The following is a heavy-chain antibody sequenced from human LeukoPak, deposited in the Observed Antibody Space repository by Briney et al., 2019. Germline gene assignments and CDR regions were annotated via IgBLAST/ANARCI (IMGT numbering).Heavy chain of an antibody. CDR3: ARGLCTSTSCYQGPFDF. Sequence: GGSLRLSCEASGFIFSSAWMTWVRQAPGKGLEWVGHIKNKTNGGTTDYAAPVKGRFIISRDDSKKTLYLQMNRLRTEDTAVYYCARGLCTSTSCYQGPFDFWGQGMLATVSS. V-gene: IGHV3-15*01. D-gene: IGHD2-2*01. CDR2: IKNKTNGGTT. J-gene: IGHJ4*02. CDR1: GFIFSSAW.